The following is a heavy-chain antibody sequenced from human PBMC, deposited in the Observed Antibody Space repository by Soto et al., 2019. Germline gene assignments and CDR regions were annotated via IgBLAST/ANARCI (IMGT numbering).Heavy chain of an antibody. D-gene: IGHD2-15*01. J-gene: IGHJ6*02. Sequence: QVQLVQSGAEVKKPGSSVKVSCKASGGAFSDYAFSWVRQAPGQRLEWLGGIMPIFRAPDYAQKFQGRVTITADEFTRTAYMEMNSLRSEDTAVYYCASWLKGPDIGNYYYGMDVWGQVTTVTVS. V-gene: IGHV1-69*12. CDR1: GGAFSDYA. CDR3: ASWLKGPDIGNYYYGMDV. CDR2: IMPIFRAP.